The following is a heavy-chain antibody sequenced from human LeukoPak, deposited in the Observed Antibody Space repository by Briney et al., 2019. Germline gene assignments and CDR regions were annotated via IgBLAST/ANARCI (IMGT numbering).Heavy chain of an antibody. J-gene: IGHJ4*02. Sequence: GASVKVSCKASGYTFTGYYVHWVRQAPGQGLEWMGWINPNNGVTNYAQNFQGRVTMTRDTSISTAYMELSSLRSDETAVFYCAREGGTYAFDYWGQGTLVTVSS. CDR1: GYTFTGYY. V-gene: IGHV1-2*02. D-gene: IGHD2-15*01. CDR3: AREGGTYAFDY. CDR2: INPNNGVT.